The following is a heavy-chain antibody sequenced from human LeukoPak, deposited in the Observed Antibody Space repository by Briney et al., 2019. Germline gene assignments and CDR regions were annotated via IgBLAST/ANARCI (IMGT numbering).Heavy chain of an antibody. CDR3: ASGGHYYDNSGYPLQY. CDR1: GFTFSDYY. J-gene: IGHJ1*01. D-gene: IGHD3-22*01. Sequence: PGGSLRLSCAASGFTFSDYYMTWVREAPGKGLEWMSYISSSGSTIYYADSVKGRFTLSRDTTKNSLYLQMNSLRAEDTAVFYCASGGHYYDNSGYPLQYWGQGTLVTVSS. CDR2: ISSSGSTI. V-gene: IGHV3-11*04.